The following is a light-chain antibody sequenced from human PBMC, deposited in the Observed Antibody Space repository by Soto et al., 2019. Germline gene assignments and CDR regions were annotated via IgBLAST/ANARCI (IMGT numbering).Light chain of an antibody. Sequence: QAVLTQPPSVSAAPGQKVTISCSGSSSNSGNNYVSWYQQFPGTAPKLLIYENNKRPSGTPDRFSGSKSGTSATLGITGLQTGDEADYYCGTWDSSLSVGVFGGGTKLTVL. CDR1: SSNSGNNY. CDR3: GTWDSSLSVGV. J-gene: IGLJ3*02. V-gene: IGLV1-51*02. CDR2: ENN.